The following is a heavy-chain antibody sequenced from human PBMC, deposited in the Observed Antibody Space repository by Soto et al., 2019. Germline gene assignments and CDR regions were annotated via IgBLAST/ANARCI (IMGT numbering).Heavy chain of an antibody. CDR1: GGSISSGGYS. CDR3: ARGSYDSSGGFAEYFQH. J-gene: IGHJ1*01. V-gene: IGHV4-30-2*01. Sequence: QLQLQESGSGLVKPSQTLSLTCAVSGGSISSGGYSWSWIRQPPGKGLEWIGYIYHSGSTYYNPSLKSRVTISVDRSKTQFSLKLSSVTAADTAVYYCARGSYDSSGGFAEYFQHWGQGTLVTVSS. D-gene: IGHD3-22*01. CDR2: IYHSGST.